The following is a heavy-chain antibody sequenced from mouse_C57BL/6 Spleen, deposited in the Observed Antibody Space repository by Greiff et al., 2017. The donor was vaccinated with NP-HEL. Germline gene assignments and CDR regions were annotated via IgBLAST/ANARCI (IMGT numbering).Heavy chain of an antibody. CDR1: GYTFTSYW. V-gene: IGHV1-59*01. CDR3: ARLGEFAY. Sequence: QVQLKQPGAELVRPGTSVKLSCKASGYTFTSYWMHWVKQRPGQGLEWIGVIDPSDSYTNYNQKFKGKATLTVDTSSSTAYMQLSSLTSEDSAVYYCARLGEFAYWGQGTLVTVSA. D-gene: IGHD4-1*01. J-gene: IGHJ3*01. CDR2: IDPSDSYT.